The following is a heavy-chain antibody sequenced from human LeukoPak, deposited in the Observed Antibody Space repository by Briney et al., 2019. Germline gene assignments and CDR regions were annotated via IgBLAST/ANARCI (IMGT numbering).Heavy chain of an antibody. Sequence: AGGSLRLSCAASGFTFSSYWMHWVRQAPGKGLVWVSRINSDGSGTIYADSVKGRFTISRDNSKNTLYLQMNSLRAEDTAVYYCAKSVFGVVSGVWGQGTLVTVSS. CDR3: AKSVFGVVSGV. V-gene: IGHV3-74*01. CDR2: INSDGSGT. CDR1: GFTFSSYW. D-gene: IGHD3-3*01. J-gene: IGHJ4*02.